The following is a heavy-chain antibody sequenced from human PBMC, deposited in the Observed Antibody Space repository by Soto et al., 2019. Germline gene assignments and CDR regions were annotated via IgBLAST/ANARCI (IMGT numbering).Heavy chain of an antibody. CDR1: GFTFSSYG. D-gene: IGHD5-12*01. Sequence: QVQLVESGGGVVQPGRSLRLSCAASGFTFSSYGMHWVRQAPGKGLEWVAVIWYDGSAKYYGDSVKGRFTISRDNSKNTLYLQMNSLRAEDTAVYYCARDRTGYNSGPLDYWGQGNLVTVSS. V-gene: IGHV3-33*01. CDR3: ARDRTGYNSGPLDY. J-gene: IGHJ4*02. CDR2: IWYDGSAK.